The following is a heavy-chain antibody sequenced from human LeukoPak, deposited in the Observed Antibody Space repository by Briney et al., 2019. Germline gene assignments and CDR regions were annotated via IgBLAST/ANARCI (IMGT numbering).Heavy chain of an antibody. CDR1: GYSFTSYW. D-gene: IGHD2-21*01. CDR2: IYPGDSDT. J-gene: IGHJ5*02. V-gene: IGHV5-51*01. Sequence: GESLKISCKGSGYSFTSYWIGWVRQMPGKGLEWMGIIYPGDSDTRYSPSFQGQVTISADKSISTAYLQWSSLKASGTAMYYCARRIPGNVVVGNWFDPWGQGTLVTVSS. CDR3: ARRIPGNVVVGNWFDP.